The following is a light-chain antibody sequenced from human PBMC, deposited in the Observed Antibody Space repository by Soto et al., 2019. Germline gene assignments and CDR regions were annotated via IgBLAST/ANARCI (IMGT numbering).Light chain of an antibody. CDR3: AAWGDSLNAYYV. CDR1: SSNIGSNT. CDR2: SNN. V-gene: IGLV1-44*01. J-gene: IGLJ1*01. Sequence: QSVLTQPPSASGTPGQRVTISCSGSSSNIGSNTVNWYQQLPGTAPKLLIYSNNQRPSGVPDRFSGSKSGTSASLAISGLQSEDEADYYCAAWGDSLNAYYVFGTGTKVT.